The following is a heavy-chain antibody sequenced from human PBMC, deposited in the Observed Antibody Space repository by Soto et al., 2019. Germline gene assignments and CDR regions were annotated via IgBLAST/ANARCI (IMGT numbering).Heavy chain of an antibody. CDR2: IDSDDDK. D-gene: IGHD3-3*01. CDR1: VFSITSGLMG. J-gene: IGHJ3*02. Sequence: GSGPTLFNPTQTLTLTFTFSVFSITSGLMGLILFRHPPGNALEWLALIDSDDDKFYSTSLKTRLTISKDTSKSQVVLRLTNMDPMDKGTYFCAQIHYEVETWGGDFEIWGRGTKVTVSS. V-gene: IGHV2-70*12. CDR3: AQIHYEVETWGGDFEI.